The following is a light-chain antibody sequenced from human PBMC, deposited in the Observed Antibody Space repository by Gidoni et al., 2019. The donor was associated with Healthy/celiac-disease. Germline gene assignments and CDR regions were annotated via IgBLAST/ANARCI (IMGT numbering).Light chain of an antibody. Sequence: AIRITQSPSSLSASTGDRVTITCRASQGISSYLAWYQQKPGKAPKLLIYAASTLQSGVPSRFSGSGSGTDFTPTISCLQSEDFATYYCQQYYSFLITFXQXTRLEIK. CDR1: QGISSY. V-gene: IGKV1-8*01. J-gene: IGKJ5*01. CDR2: AAS. CDR3: QQYYSFLIT.